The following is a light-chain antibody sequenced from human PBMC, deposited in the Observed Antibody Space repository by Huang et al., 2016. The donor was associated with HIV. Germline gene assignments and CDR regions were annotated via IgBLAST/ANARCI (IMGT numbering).Light chain of an antibody. V-gene: IGKV3-11*01. CDR3: QQRGNWQLT. J-gene: IGKJ4*01. CDR2: DAS. Sequence: EIVLTQSPATLSLSPGERATLSCRASQGLANYLAWYQQKPGQAPRPLIYDASNRATGIPARFSGSGSGTDFTLTISSLEPEDFAVYYCQQRGNWQLTFGGGTKVEIK. CDR1: QGLANY.